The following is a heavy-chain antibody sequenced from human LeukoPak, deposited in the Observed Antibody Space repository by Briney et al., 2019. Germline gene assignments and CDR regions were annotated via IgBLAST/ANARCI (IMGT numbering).Heavy chain of an antibody. CDR3: ARATVVSTMDY. CDR1: GFTVSSNY. Sequence: GGSLRLSCAASGFTVSSNYMSWVRQAPGKGLEWVSYISSSGSTIYYADSVKGRFTISRDNAKNSLYLQMNSLRAEDTAVYYCARATVVSTMDYWGQGTLVTVSS. J-gene: IGHJ4*02. D-gene: IGHD4-23*01. CDR2: ISSSGSTI. V-gene: IGHV3-11*04.